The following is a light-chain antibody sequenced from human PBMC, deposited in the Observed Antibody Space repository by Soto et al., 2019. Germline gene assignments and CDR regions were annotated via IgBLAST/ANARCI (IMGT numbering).Light chain of an antibody. CDR2: GAS. CDR3: QEYNSAPLT. CDR1: QGMTNY. Sequence: IQITQSPSSLSASEGAGDRNTFGASQGMTNYLAWYQQKPGKVPNLLIYGASTLHSGVPSRFSGSGSGTDFTLTISSLQPEDVATYYCQEYNSAPLTFGGGTKVDIK. V-gene: IGKV1-27*01. J-gene: IGKJ4*01.